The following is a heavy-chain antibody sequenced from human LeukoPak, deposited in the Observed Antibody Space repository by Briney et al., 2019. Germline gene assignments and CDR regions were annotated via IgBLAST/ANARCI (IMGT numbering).Heavy chain of an antibody. CDR1: GGSFSEYY. V-gene: IGHV4-34*01. CDR3: AREAAVAKRGDYFDY. J-gene: IGHJ4*02. CDR2: INHSGST. Sequence: SETLSLTCAVYGGSFSEYYWSWIRQPPGKGLEWIGEINHSGSTSYNSSLKSRVTISVNTSKNQFSLKLSSVTAADTAVYYCAREAAVAKRGDYFDYWGQGTLVTVSS. D-gene: IGHD6-19*01.